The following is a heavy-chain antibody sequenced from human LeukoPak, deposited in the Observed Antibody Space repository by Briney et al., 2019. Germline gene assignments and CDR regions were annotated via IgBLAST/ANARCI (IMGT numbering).Heavy chain of an antibody. CDR1: GFTFSSYA. CDR3: AKDRGQSSGWYP. D-gene: IGHD6-19*01. Sequence: GGSLRLSCAASGFTFSSYAMSWVRQAPGKGLEWVSAISNGGGSTNYADSVKGRFTISRDNSKNTLYLQMNSLRAEDTAVYYCAKDRGQSSGWYPWGQGTLVTVSS. CDR2: ISNGGGST. J-gene: IGHJ5*02. V-gene: IGHV3-23*01.